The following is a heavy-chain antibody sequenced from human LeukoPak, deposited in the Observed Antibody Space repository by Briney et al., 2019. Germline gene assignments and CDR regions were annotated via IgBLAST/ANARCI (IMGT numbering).Heavy chain of an antibody. D-gene: IGHD2-21*01. J-gene: IGHJ4*02. CDR3: ARDHHASYSLPDY. CDR1: GGTISSYA. V-gene: IGHV1-69*04. Sequence: ASVKVSDNAPGGTISSYAISKLVQAPGQGLEWMGRIIPILGIANYAQKFQGRVTITADKSTSTAYMEPSSLRSEDSAVYYCARDHHASYSLPDYWGQGTLFYVSS. CDR2: IIPILGIA.